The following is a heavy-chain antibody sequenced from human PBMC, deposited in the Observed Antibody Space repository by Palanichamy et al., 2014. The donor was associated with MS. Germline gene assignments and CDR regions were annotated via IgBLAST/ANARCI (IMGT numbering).Heavy chain of an antibody. CDR2: ISSSGSTI. Sequence: EVQLVESGGGLVQPGGSLRLSCAASGFTFSSYEMNWVRQAPGKGLEWVSYISSSGSTIYYADSVKGRFTISRDNPKNPLYLQMNSLRAEDTAVYYCAREGISTSWYYFDYWGQGTLVTVSS. V-gene: IGHV3-48*03. J-gene: IGHJ4*02. D-gene: IGHD6-13*01. CDR3: AREGISTSWYYFDY. CDR1: GFTFSSYE.